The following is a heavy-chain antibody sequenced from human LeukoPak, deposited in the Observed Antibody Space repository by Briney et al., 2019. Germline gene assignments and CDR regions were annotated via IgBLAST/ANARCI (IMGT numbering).Heavy chain of an antibody. J-gene: IGHJ3*02. D-gene: IGHD3-16*01. V-gene: IGHV4-34*01. Sequence: PSETLSLTCAVYGGSFSGYYWSWIRQPPGKGLEWIGEINHSGSTNYNPSLKSRVTISVDTSKNQFSLKLSSLTAADTALYYCARGEYDYAWGSYSPNAFAMWGQGTMVTVSS. CDR2: INHSGST. CDR1: GGSFSGYY. CDR3: ARGEYDYAWGSYSPNAFAM.